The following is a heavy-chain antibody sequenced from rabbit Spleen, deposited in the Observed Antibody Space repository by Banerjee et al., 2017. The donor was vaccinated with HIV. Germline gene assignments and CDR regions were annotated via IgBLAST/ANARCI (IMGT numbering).Heavy chain of an antibody. D-gene: IGHD4-2*01. CDR3: ARDAAGREDFNL. CDR1: GFSFSYNDY. Sequence: QSLEESGGDLVKPGAALTLTCTAFGFSFSYNDYMCWVRQPPGKGPEWIACIGASITYTTYYATWAKGRFTISKTSSTTVTLQMTSLTVADTAIYFCARDAAGREDFNLWGQGTLVTVS. V-gene: IGHV1S40*01. CDR2: IGASITYTT. J-gene: IGHJ4*01.